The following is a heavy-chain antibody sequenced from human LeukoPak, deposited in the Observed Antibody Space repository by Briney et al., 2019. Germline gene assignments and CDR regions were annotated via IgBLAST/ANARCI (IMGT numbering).Heavy chain of an antibody. CDR1: GFTFSSYS. J-gene: IGHJ4*02. Sequence: GGSLRHSCAASGFTFSSYSMNWVRQAPGKGLHWVSSISSSSSYVYYADSVKGRFTISRDNAKNSLYLQMNSLRAEDTAVYYCARDSSSSRNKFDYWGQGTLVTVSS. D-gene: IGHD6-6*01. CDR2: ISSSSSYV. CDR3: ARDSSSSRNKFDY. V-gene: IGHV3-21*01.